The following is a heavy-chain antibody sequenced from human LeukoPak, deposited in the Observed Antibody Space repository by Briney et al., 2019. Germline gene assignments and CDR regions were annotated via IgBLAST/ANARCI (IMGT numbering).Heavy chain of an antibody. D-gene: IGHD4-17*01. CDR2: INTNTGNP. Sequence: VASVKVSCKASGYTFTSYAMNWVRQAPGQGLEWMGWINTNTGNPTYAQGFTGRFVFSLDTSVSTAYLQISSLKAEDTAVYYCARERNDYGDYYFDYWGQGTLVTVSS. CDR3: ARERNDYGDYYFDY. V-gene: IGHV7-4-1*02. CDR1: GYTFTSYA. J-gene: IGHJ4*02.